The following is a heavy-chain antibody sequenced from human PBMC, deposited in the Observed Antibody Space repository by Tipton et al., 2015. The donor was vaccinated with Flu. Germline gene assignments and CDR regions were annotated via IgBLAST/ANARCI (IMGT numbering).Heavy chain of an antibody. CDR2: IYHSGST. Sequence: SLRLSCAVSGDSISSDNWWSWVRQPPGKGLEWIGEIYHSGSTNYNPSLRNRVTMSVDKSQNHFSLKLRFVNAADTAVYYCARGSDGSGSYYNEFDYWGQGTLVTVSS. V-gene: IGHV4-4*02. J-gene: IGHJ4*02. CDR1: GDSISSDNW. D-gene: IGHD3-10*01. CDR3: ARGSDGSGSYYNEFDY.